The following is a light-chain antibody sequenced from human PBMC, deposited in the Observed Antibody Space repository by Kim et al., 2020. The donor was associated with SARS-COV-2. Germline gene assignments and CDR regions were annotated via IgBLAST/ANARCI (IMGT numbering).Light chain of an antibody. Sequence: EILMTQSPATLSVSPGERATLSCRASQTVSYKLAWYQQKPGQAPRLLIYGASTRATGIPARFSGSGSGTEFTLTISSLQSEDFVLYYCQQYSNWPPAFGQGTKVDIK. CDR1: QTVSYK. CDR2: GAS. V-gene: IGKV3-15*01. J-gene: IGKJ1*01. CDR3: QQYSNWPPA.